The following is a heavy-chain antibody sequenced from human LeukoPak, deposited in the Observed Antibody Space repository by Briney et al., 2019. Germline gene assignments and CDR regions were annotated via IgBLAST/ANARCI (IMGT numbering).Heavy chain of an antibody. CDR3: AKGLGGSSRYGGYYFDY. J-gene: IGHJ4*02. V-gene: IGHV3-23*01. CDR1: GFTFSSYA. Sequence: PGGSLRLSCAASGFTFSSYAMSWVRQAPGKGLEWVSAISGSGGSTYYADSVKGRFTISRDNSKNTLYLQMNSLRAEDTAVYYCAKGLGGSSRYGGYYFDYWGQGTLVTVSS. D-gene: IGHD6-13*01. CDR2: ISGSGGST.